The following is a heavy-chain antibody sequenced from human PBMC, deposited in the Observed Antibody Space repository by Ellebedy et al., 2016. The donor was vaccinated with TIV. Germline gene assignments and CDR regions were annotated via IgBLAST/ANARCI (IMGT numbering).Heavy chain of an antibody. Sequence: GGSLRLXXKGSGFNFTSYWIGWVRQMPGKGLEWMGSIYPGDSDTTYSPSFQGQVTISADKSISTAYLQWSSLKASDTAMYYCARHGADPELDYWGQGTLVTVSS. CDR1: GFNFTSYW. D-gene: IGHD4/OR15-4a*01. CDR2: IYPGDSDT. J-gene: IGHJ4*02. CDR3: ARHGADPELDY. V-gene: IGHV5-51*01.